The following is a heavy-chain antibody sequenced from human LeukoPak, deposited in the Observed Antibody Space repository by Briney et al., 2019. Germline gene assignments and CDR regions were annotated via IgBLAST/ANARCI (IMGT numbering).Heavy chain of an antibody. J-gene: IGHJ4*02. CDR3: ADFGGGRGN. D-gene: IGHD3-16*01. CDR1: GFTFSNAW. CDR2: ISSSSSTI. Sequence: PGGSLRLSCAASGFTFSNAWMSWVRQAPGKGLEWVSYISSSSSTIYYADSVKGRFTISRDNAKNSLYLQMNSLRAEDTAVYYCADFGGGRGNWGQGTLVTVSS. V-gene: IGHV3-48*01.